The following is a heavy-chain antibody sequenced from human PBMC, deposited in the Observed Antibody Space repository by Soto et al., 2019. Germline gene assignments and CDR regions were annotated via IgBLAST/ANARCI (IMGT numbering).Heavy chain of an antibody. Sequence: QVQLVQSGGEVKKPGASVKVSCKASGYTFTSYGISWVRQAPGQGLEWMGWISADNGNTKYTQKFQGRVTMTTDTTTSTAYMELRSLRSDDTAVYYCAREIRGGSTWPRDYWGQGTLVTVSS. CDR1: GYTFTSYG. V-gene: IGHV1-18*04. CDR2: ISADNGNT. J-gene: IGHJ4*02. CDR3: AREIRGGSTWPRDY. D-gene: IGHD6-13*01.